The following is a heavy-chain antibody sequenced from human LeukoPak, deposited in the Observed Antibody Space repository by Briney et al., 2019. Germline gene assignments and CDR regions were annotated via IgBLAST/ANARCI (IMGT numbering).Heavy chain of an antibody. Sequence: PSETLSLTCTVSGGSISSSNYYWGWIRQPPGKGLEWIGSISSGGDTYYNPSLKSRVIISVDTFKNQFSLELSSVTAADTTVYYCASLRGVAAYWGQGTLVTVSS. CDR2: ISSGGDT. CDR3: ASLRGVAAY. J-gene: IGHJ4*02. V-gene: IGHV4-39*01. D-gene: IGHD6-19*01. CDR1: GGSISSSNYY.